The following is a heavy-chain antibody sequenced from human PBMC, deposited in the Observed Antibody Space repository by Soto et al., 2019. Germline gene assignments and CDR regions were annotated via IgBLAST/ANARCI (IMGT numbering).Heavy chain of an antibody. Sequence: QVQLQESGPGLVKPSETLSLTCTVSGGVISSYYWSWIRQPPGKGLELIGYIYYSGSTNYNPSLTGSVTISVETSKNQFSLKLSSVTGADTAVYYCARNNYSNHGADWFDPWGQGTLVTVSS. CDR1: GGVISSYY. J-gene: IGHJ5*02. V-gene: IGHV4-59*01. D-gene: IGHD4-4*01. CDR3: ARNNYSNHGADWFDP. CDR2: IYYSGST.